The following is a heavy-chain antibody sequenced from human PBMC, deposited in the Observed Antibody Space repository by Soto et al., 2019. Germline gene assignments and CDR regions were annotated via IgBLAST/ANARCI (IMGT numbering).Heavy chain of an antibody. D-gene: IGHD2-21*01. CDR1: GFSFSSYA. J-gene: IGHJ4*02. Sequence: GGSLRLSCAASGFSFSSYAMSWVRQAPGKGLEWVSSISDNGIRTYYADSVKGRFTISRDNSKNTVDLQLNSLRADDTALYYCTKRIPYYFADWGRGTLVTVSS. CDR2: ISDNGIRT. CDR3: TKRIPYYFAD. V-gene: IGHV3-23*01.